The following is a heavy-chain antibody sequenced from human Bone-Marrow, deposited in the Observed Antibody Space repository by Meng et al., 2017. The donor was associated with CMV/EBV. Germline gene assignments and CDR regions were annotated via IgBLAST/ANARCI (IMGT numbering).Heavy chain of an antibody. CDR1: GGTFSSYT. J-gene: IGHJ6*02. V-gene: IGHV1-69*02. CDR2: IIPILGIA. Sequence: SVKVSCKASGGTFSSYTISWVRQAPGQGLEWMGRIIPILGIANYAQKFQGRVTITADKSTSTAYMELSSLRSEDTAVYYCVVVPAASNYYYGMDVWSQGTTVTVSS. CDR3: VVVPAASNYYYGMDV. D-gene: IGHD2-2*01.